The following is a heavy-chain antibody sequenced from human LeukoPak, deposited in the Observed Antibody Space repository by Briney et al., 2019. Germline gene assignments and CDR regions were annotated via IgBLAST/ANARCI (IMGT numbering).Heavy chain of an antibody. D-gene: IGHD3-10*01. J-gene: IGHJ4*02. CDR1: GGSISDNDYS. CDR2: IHYSGTT. CDR3: ARRYYFVSGSYYPFDF. V-gene: IGHV4-39*01. Sequence: SGTLSLTCNVSGGSISDNDYSWDWIRQPPGKGLEWMGCIHYSGTTYSNPSLKSRISISVDTSKSQFSLKLRSVTAADTAVYYCARRYYFVSGSYYPFDFWGQGTLVTVSS.